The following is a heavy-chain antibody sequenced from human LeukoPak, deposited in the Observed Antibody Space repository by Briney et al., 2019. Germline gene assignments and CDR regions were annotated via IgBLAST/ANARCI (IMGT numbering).Heavy chain of an antibody. CDR3: ARDFGGIAAAGYYGSCCMDD. CDR2: SYYCGST. J-gene: IGHJ6*02. Sequence: SETLSLTCTVSGGSISSYYWSWIRQPPGPGMELIGYSYYCGSTSYNHSLKSRVPISVDTAKNQFSLKLSSVTAADTAVYYCARDFGGIAAAGYYGSCCMDDWGQGTTVTVSS. V-gene: IGHV4-59*12. D-gene: IGHD6-13*01. CDR1: GGSISSYY.